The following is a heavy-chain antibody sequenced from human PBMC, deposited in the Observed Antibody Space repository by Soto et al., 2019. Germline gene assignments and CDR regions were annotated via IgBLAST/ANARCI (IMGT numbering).Heavy chain of an antibody. D-gene: IGHD3-10*01. CDR3: ATXXVGSAGPYYFAW. CDR1: GGTFSSFA. V-gene: IGHV1-69*05. J-gene: IGHJ4*02. CDR2: VIPLFGPP. Sequence: VQVVQSGAEVKKPGSSVKVSCKASGGTFSSFAFTWVRQAPGQGLEWMGGVIPLFGPPTYSQNFQGRVXXXXXXXXXXXXXXXXXXXXXXXXXYFCATXXVGSAGPYYFAWWGQGTLVTVSS.